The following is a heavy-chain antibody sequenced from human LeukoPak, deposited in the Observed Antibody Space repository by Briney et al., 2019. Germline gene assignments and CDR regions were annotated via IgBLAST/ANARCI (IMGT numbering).Heavy chain of an antibody. CDR2: IYSGGST. CDR3: ATDYSPKYYYGMDV. Sequence: GGSLRLSCAASGFTVSSNYMSWVRQAPGKGLEWVSVIYSGGSTYYADSVEGRFTISRDNSKNTLYLQMNSLRAEDTAVYYCATDYSPKYYYGMDVWGQGTTVTVSS. CDR1: GFTVSSNY. J-gene: IGHJ6*02. V-gene: IGHV3-53*01. D-gene: IGHD4-11*01.